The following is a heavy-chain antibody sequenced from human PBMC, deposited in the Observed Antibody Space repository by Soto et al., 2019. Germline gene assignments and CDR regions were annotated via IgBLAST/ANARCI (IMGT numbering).Heavy chain of an antibody. CDR3: ARSVVITGNLRWLDP. CDR2: INPNSGGT. J-gene: IGHJ5*02. CDR1: GYTFTGYY. D-gene: IGHD1-20*01. Sequence: GASVKVSCKASGYTFTGYYMHWVRQAPGQGLEWMGWINPNSGGTNYAQKFQGRVTMTRDTSISTAYMELSRLRSDDTAVYYCARSVVITGNLRWLDPWGQGTLVTVYS. V-gene: IGHV1-2*02.